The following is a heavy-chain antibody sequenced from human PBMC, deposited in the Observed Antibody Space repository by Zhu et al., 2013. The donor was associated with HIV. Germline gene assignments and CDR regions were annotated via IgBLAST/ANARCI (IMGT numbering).Heavy chain of an antibody. V-gene: IGHV1-18*04. J-gene: IGHJ4*02. CDR2: VNPYNGVR. CDR3: TRDKRRVTFDS. CDR1: GFIFTSVG. Sequence: QVHLVQSGTEVKKPGASVKISCKATGFIFTSVGYSWVRQAPGKGFEWIGWVNPYNGVRVPTQRLQDRLTLAADTSTNTVYMELKNLRPDDTAIYYCTRDKRRVTFDSWGQGTLVTVTS. D-gene: IGHD2-21*02.